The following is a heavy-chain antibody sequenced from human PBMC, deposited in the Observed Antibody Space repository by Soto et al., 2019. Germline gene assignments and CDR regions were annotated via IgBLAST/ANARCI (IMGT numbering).Heavy chain of an antibody. V-gene: IGHV5-51*01. Sequence: GESLKISCRASGYTFTNYYIAWVRQMPGKGLEWIGIIYPPDSDTRYSPSFQGQVTMLVDKSINTAYLQWSSLKASDTAMYYCARLGSLGVTTNNWFDPWGQGTLVTVSS. D-gene: IGHD4-17*01. CDR1: GYTFTNYY. J-gene: IGHJ5*02. CDR2: IYPPDSDT. CDR3: ARLGSLGVTTNNWFDP.